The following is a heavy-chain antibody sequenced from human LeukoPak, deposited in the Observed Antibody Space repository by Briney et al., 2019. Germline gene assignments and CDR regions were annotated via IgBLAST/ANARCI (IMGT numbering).Heavy chain of an antibody. CDR3: ARRYFDY. CDR1: GFDFSSNW. CDR2: IKGDGIST. J-gene: IGHJ4*02. Sequence: PGGSLRLSCAASGFDFSSNWMHWVRHAPGQGLVWVSRIKGDGISTNYADSVKGRSTISRDIAKNTLCLQMNSLRAEDTAIYYCARRYFDYWGQGTLVTVSS. V-gene: IGHV3-74*01.